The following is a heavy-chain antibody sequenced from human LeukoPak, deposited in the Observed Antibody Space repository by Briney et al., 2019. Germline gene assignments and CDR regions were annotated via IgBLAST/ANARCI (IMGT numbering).Heavy chain of an antibody. CDR3: ARDRFGYGGNSGL. CDR2: IYSGGNT. V-gene: IGHV3-66*01. D-gene: IGHD4-23*01. Sequence: GGSLRLSCAVSGFTVSSNYMSWVRQAPGKGLEWVSVIYSGGNTYYADSVKGRFTISRDNSKNTLYLQMNSLRAEDTAVYYCARDRFGYGGNSGLWGQGTLVTVSS. J-gene: IGHJ4*02. CDR1: GFTVSSNY.